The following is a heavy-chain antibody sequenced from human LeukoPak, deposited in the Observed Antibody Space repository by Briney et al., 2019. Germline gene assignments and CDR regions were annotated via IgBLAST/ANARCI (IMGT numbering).Heavy chain of an antibody. CDR3: TPLYDNSGYFPFDY. D-gene: IGHD3-22*01. Sequence: GGSLRLSCAASGFTFSGSAMHWVRQASGKGLEWVGRIRSKAHTYATAYAASVKGRFTISRDDSKNTAYLQMNSLKTEDTAVYYCTPLYDNSGYFPFDYWGQGTLVTVSS. CDR2: IRSKAHTYAT. J-gene: IGHJ4*02. V-gene: IGHV3-73*01. CDR1: GFTFSGSA.